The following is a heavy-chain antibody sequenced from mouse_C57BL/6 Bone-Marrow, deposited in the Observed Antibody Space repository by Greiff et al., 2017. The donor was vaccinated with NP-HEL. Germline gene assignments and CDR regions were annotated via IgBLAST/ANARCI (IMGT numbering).Heavy chain of an antibody. CDR2: ISSGGSYT. J-gene: IGHJ2*01. CDR3: ARPDYYGRDYFDY. D-gene: IGHD1-1*01. V-gene: IGHV5-6*02. CDR1: GFTFSSYG. Sequence: EVKLVESGGDLVKPGGSLKPSCAASGFTFSSYGMSWVRQTPDKRLEWVATISSGGSYTYYPDSVKGRFTISSDNAKNTLYLRMSSLKSEDTAMYYCARPDYYGRDYFDYWGQGTTLTVSS.